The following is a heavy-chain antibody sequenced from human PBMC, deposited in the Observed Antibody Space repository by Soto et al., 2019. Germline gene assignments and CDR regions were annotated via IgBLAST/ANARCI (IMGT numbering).Heavy chain of an antibody. V-gene: IGHV1-46*03. Sequence: QVQLVQSGAEVKKPGASVKVSCKASGYTFTSYYMHWVRQAPGQGLEWMGIINPSGGTTSYAQKFQDRVTMTRDTSTSTVYMEVSGLRSEDTAVYSCTIPQVRGLSMTAFDFWGQGTLVTVSS. D-gene: IGHD3-10*01. CDR2: INPSGGTT. CDR1: GYTFTSYY. CDR3: TIPQVRGLSMTAFDF. J-gene: IGHJ4*02.